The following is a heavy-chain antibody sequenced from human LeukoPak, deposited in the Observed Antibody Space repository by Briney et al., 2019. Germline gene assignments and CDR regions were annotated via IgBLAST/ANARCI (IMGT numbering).Heavy chain of an antibody. CDR1: GFTFSSYG. CDR3: ARELWPHNPAFDI. D-gene: IGHD5-18*01. CDR2: ISYDGSNK. V-gene: IGHV3-30*03. Sequence: PGGSLRLSCAASGFTFSSYGMHWVRQAPGKGLEWVAVISYDGSNKYYADSVKGRFTISRDNSKNTLYLQMNSLRAEDTAVYYCARELWPHNPAFDIWGQGTMVTVSS. J-gene: IGHJ3*02.